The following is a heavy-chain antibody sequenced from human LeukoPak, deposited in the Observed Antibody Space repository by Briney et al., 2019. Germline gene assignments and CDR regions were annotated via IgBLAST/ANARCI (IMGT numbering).Heavy chain of an antibody. CDR2: ISSDGSST. V-gene: IGHV3-74*01. J-gene: IGHJ4*02. Sequence: GGSLRLSCAASGFTFSSYWMHWVRQAPGKGLVWVSRISSDGSSTSYADSVKGRFTISRDNAKNTLYLQMNSLRADDTAVYYCARDLGAAALHWGQGTLVTVSS. CDR3: ARDLGAAALH. CDR1: GFTFSSYW. D-gene: IGHD6-13*01.